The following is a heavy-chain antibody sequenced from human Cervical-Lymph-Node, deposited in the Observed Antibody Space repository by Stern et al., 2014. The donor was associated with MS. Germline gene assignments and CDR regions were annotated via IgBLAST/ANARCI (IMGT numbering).Heavy chain of an antibody. V-gene: IGHV4-31*01. CDR2: IYYTGRT. CDR1: GDSINSGGYY. CDR3: VRGPITIFGVETYFDN. Sequence: QVQLQESGPGLVKPSQTLSLTCTVSGDSINSGGYYWSWIRQHPGKGLEWIGYIYYTGRTFYNPSLKSQFTISVDTSTNQFSLKLSSVTAADTAVYFCVRGPITIFGVETYFDNWGQGTLVTVSS. J-gene: IGHJ4*02. D-gene: IGHD3-3*01.